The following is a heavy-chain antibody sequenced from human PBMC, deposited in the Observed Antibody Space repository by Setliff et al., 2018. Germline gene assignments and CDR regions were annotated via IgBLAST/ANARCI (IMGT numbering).Heavy chain of an antibody. CDR1: GGSISSSSYY. CDR2: IYYSGST. J-gene: IGHJ6*03. D-gene: IGHD6-19*01. CDR3: AREQWLDPPGYYYMDV. Sequence: PSETLSLTCTVSGGSISSSSYYWGWIRQPPGKGLEWIGSIYYSGSTYYSPSLKSRVTISVDTSKNQFSLKLSSVTAADTAVYYCAREQWLDPPGYYYMDVWAKGTTVTVSS. V-gene: IGHV4-39*07.